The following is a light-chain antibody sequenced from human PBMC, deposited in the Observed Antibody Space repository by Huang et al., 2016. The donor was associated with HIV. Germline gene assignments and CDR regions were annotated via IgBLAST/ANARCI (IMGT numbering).Light chain of an antibody. V-gene: IGKV3-11*01. J-gene: IGKJ4*01. CDR3: QQRVNGLT. Sequence: EIVFTQSPATLSFFPGQRVSLSCRASQNINTHLAWYQQRPGQPPRLRIYDASSRVHGVAARFSGSGSGTDFTRTSSSLESGDFATYYCQQRVNGLTFGGGTKV. CDR2: DAS. CDR1: QNINTH.